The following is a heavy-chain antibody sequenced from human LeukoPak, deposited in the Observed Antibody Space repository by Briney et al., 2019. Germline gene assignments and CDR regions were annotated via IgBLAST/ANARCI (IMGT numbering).Heavy chain of an antibody. CDR2: IYYSGST. CDR1: GGSISTYY. V-gene: IGHV4-59*01. J-gene: IGHJ5*02. Sequence: PSETLSLTCTVSGGSISTYYWNWIRQPPGKGLEWIGYIYYSGSTNYNPSLKSRVTISVDTSKNQFSLKLGSVTAADTAMYYCARDVRYCSSTNCYGNWFDPWGQGTLVTVSS. D-gene: IGHD2-2*01. CDR3: ARDVRYCSSTNCYGNWFDP.